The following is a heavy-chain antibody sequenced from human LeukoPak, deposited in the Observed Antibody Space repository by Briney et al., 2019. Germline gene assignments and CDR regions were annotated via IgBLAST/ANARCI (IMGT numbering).Heavy chain of an antibody. CDR3: ARDEARSSSWYRWFDP. Sequence: SETLSLTCAVSGGSISSGGYSWSWIRQPAGKGLEWIGRIYTSGSTNYNPSLKSRVTMSVDTSKNQFSLKLSSVTAADTAVYYCARDEARSSSWYRWFDPWGQGTLVTVSS. CDR2: IYTSGST. V-gene: IGHV4-61*02. D-gene: IGHD6-13*01. CDR1: GGSISSGGYS. J-gene: IGHJ5*02.